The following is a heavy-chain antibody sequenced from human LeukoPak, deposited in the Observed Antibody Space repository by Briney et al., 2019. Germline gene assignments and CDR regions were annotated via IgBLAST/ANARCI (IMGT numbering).Heavy chain of an antibody. Sequence: SETLSLTCTVSGGSISSYYWSWIRQPPGRGLEWIGYIYYSGSTNYNPSLKSRVTISVDTSKNQFSLKLTSVTAADTAVYYCARHAGGGFGTIDYWGQGTLVTVSS. CDR3: ARHAGGGFGTIDY. CDR1: GGSISSYY. J-gene: IGHJ4*02. D-gene: IGHD3-10*01. V-gene: IGHV4-59*08. CDR2: IYYSGST.